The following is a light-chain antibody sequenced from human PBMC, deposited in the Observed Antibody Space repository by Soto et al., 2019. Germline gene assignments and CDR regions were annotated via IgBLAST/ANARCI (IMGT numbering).Light chain of an antibody. V-gene: IGKV3-20*01. CDR1: ESITSNY. CDR2: GVF. CDR3: NQSGISPRT. Sequence: EAVLTQSPGTLSLSPGERVTLSCRASESITSNYLAWYQQKTGQAPRLLIYGVFSRATGISDRFSGSGSGTDFTLTINRLEPEDFAVYYCNQSGISPRTFGPGTKVEIK. J-gene: IGKJ3*01.